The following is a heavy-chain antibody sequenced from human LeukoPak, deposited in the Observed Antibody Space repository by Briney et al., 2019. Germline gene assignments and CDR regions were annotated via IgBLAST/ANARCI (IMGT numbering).Heavy chain of an antibody. CDR2: ISGSGGST. CDR3: AKGPQMYYYDSSGYFDY. V-gene: IGHV3-23*01. Sequence: PGGSLRLSCADSGFTFSSYAMIWVRQAPGKGLEWVSAISGSGGSTYYADSVKGRFTISRDNSKNTLYLQMNSLRAEDTAVYYCAKGPQMYYYDSSGYFDYWGQGTLVTVSS. J-gene: IGHJ4*02. CDR1: GFTFSSYA. D-gene: IGHD3-22*01.